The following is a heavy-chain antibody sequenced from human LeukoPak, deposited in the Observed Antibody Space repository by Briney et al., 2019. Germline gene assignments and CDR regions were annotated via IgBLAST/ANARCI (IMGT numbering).Heavy chain of an antibody. Sequence: GGSLRLSCAASGFTLDDYGMSWVRQAPGRGLEWFAGINWNVGSTAYADSVKGRFTISRDNAKNSLYLKMNSLRAEDPALYYCARPADVAVAGIDYWGQGTLVTVSS. CDR2: INWNVGST. V-gene: IGHV3-20*04. J-gene: IGHJ4*02. CDR1: GFTLDDYG. CDR3: ARPADVAVAGIDY. D-gene: IGHD6-19*01.